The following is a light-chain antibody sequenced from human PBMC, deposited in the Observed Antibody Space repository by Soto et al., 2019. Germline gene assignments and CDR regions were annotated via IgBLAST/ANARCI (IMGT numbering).Light chain of an antibody. CDR2: DAS. CDR1: QSISIC. V-gene: IGKV1-5*01. Sequence: DIQMTQSPSTLSASVGDRVTITCRASQSISICLAWYQQKPGDAPHLLISDASSLQSGVPSRFSGSGSGTEFTLTISSLQPDEFATYYCQQYSTYLFTFGPGTKVDIK. J-gene: IGKJ3*01. CDR3: QQYSTYLFT.